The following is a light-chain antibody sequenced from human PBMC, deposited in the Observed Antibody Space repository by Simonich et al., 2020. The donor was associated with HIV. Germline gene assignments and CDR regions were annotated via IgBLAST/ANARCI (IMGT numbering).Light chain of an antibody. Sequence: QTVVTQEPSLTVSPGGTVTLTCASSTGAVTSGYYPNWIQQKPGQAPRTLIYSTTNKNAWTPGRFSGSLLGGKAALTLSGVQPEDEAEYYCLLYYGGAWVFGGGTKLTVL. CDR3: LLYYGGAWV. V-gene: IGLV7-43*01. J-gene: IGLJ3*02. CDR1: TGAVTSGYY. CDR2: STT.